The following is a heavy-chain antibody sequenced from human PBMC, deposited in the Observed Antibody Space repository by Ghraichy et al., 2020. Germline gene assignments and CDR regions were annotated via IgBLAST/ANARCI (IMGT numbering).Heavy chain of an antibody. CDR1: GGSISSGGYY. J-gene: IGHJ6*02. V-gene: IGHV4-31*03. D-gene: IGHD2-2*01. Sequence: SQTLSLTCTVSGGSISSGGYYWSWIRQHPGKGLEWIGYIYYSGSTYYNPSLKSRVTISVDTSKNQFSLKLSSVTAADTAVYYCAREVGYCSSTSCYYYGMDVWGQGTTVTVSS. CDR2: IYYSGST. CDR3: AREVGYCSSTSCYYYGMDV.